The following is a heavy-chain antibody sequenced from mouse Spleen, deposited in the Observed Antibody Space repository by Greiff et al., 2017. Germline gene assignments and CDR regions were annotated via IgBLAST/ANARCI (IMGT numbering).Heavy chain of an antibody. V-gene: IGHV1-66*01. CDR2: IYPGSGNT. D-gene: IGHD1-1*01. Sequence: QVQLQQSGPELVKPGASVKISCKASGYSFTSYYIHWVKQRPGQGLEWIGWIYPGSGNTKYNEKFKGKATLTADTSSSTAYMQLSSLTSEDSAVYFCARSPIDPSYYGSTLDYWGQGTTLTVSS. CDR3: ARSPIDPSYYGSTLDY. CDR1: GYSFTSYY. J-gene: IGHJ2*01.